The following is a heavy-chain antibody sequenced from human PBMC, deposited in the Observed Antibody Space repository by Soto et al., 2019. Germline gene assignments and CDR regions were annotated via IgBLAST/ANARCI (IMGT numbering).Heavy chain of an antibody. V-gene: IGHV4-34*01. D-gene: IGHD4-17*01. Sequence: VQLRQWGAGLLKPSETLSLTCAVYGGLYSDYYWSWRGTTNYNPSLRSRVTITLDRSKNQFTLRLSSMTAADAAVYFCANDYGDYRNDAFDIWSPGTRVTVSS. CDR1: GGLYSDYY. CDR3: ANDYGDYRNDAFDI. CDR2: GTT. J-gene: IGHJ3*02.